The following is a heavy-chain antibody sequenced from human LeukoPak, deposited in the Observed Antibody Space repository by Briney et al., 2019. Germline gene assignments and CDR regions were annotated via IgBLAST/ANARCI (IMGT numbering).Heavy chain of an antibody. Sequence: ASVKVSCKASVYTFTSYGISWVRQAPGQGLEWMGWISAYNGNTNYAQKLQGRGTMTTDTSTSTAYMELRSLRSDDTAVYYCARVRDYDFWSGYSGNFDYWGQGTLVTVSS. CDR3: ARVRDYDFWSGYSGNFDY. J-gene: IGHJ4*02. CDR1: VYTFTSYG. V-gene: IGHV1-18*01. D-gene: IGHD3-3*01. CDR2: ISAYNGNT.